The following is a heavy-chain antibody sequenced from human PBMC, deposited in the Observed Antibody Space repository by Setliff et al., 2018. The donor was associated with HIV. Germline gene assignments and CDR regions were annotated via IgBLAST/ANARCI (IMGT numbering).Heavy chain of an antibody. Sequence: PSETLSLTCAVYTESLTRYDWAWIRQSPEKGLEWIGEIDDSGGIIYNPSLQSRVTMSVDTSKNQFSLKVRSLTAADTGLYYCARVKSIKTTLVRLWPRFDLWGQGTQVTVSS. CDR3: ARVKSIKTTLVRLWPRFDL. J-gene: IGHJ5*02. CDR2: IDDSGGI. D-gene: IGHD3-10*01. CDR1: TESLTRYD. V-gene: IGHV4-34*01.